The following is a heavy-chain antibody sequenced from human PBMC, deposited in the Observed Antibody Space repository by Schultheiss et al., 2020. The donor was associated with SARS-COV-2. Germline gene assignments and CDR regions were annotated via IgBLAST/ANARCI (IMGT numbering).Heavy chain of an antibody. CDR3: AKDRITIFGVVIWGRHNWFDP. CDR1: GFTFSSYA. CDR2: ISGSGCST. Sequence: GGSLRLSCAASGFTFSSYAMSWVRQAPGKGLEWVSAISGSGCSTYYADSVKGRFTISRDNSKNTLYLQMNSLRAEDTAVYYCAKDRITIFGVVIWGRHNWFDPWGQGTLVTVSS. D-gene: IGHD3-3*01. J-gene: IGHJ5*02. V-gene: IGHV3-23*01.